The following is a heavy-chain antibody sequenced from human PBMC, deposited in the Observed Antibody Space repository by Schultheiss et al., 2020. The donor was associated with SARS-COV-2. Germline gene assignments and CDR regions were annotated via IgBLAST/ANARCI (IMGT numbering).Heavy chain of an antibody. CDR2: IIPIFGTA. V-gene: IGHV1-69*06. J-gene: IGHJ4*02. D-gene: IGHD3-10*01. CDR3: ARANGETYYSSDY. Sequence: SVKVSCKASGGTFSSYAISWVRQAPGQGLEWMGGIIPIFGTANYAQKFQGRVTITADKSTSTAYMELRSLRSDDTAVYYCARANGETYYSSDYWGQGTLVTVSS. CDR1: GGTFSSYA.